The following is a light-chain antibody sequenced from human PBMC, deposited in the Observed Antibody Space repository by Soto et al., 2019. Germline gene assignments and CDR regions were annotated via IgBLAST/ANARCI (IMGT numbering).Light chain of an antibody. CDR1: KLGDKY. V-gene: IGLV3-1*01. Sequence: SYELTQPPSVSVSPGQTASITCSGDKLGDKYACWYQQKPGQSPVLAIYQDSKRPSGIPERFSGSNSGNTATLTISGTQAMDEADYYCQAWDSSTAVYVFGTGTKLTVL. J-gene: IGLJ1*01. CDR2: QDS. CDR3: QAWDSSTAVYV.